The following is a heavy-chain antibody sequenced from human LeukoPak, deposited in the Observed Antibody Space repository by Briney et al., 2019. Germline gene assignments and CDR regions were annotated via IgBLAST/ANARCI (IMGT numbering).Heavy chain of an antibody. J-gene: IGHJ6*03. CDR3: ARDPGAAAAYYYCMDV. V-gene: IGHV3-11*01. CDR1: GFTFSDYY. Sequence: GGSLRLSCAASGFTFSDYYMSWIRQAPGKGLEWVSYISSSGSTIYYADSVKGRFTISRDNAKNSLYLQMNSLRAEDTAVYYCARDPGAAAAYYYCMDVWGKGTTVTVSS. D-gene: IGHD6-13*01. CDR2: ISSSGSTI.